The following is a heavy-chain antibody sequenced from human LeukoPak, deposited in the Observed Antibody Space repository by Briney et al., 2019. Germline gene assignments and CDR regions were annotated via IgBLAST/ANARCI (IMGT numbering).Heavy chain of an antibody. V-gene: IGHV1-2*04. J-gene: IGHJ6*02. CDR2: INPNSGGT. CDR3: ARDHNDIVVVPAAMAGGYYYYGMDV. D-gene: IGHD2-2*01. CDR1: GYTFTGCY. Sequence: ASVKVSCKASGYTFTGCYMHWVRQAPGQGLEWMGWINPNSGGTNYAQKFQGWVTMTRDTSISTAYMELSRLRSDDTAVYYCARDHNDIVVVPAAMAGGYYYYGMDVWGQGTTVTVSS.